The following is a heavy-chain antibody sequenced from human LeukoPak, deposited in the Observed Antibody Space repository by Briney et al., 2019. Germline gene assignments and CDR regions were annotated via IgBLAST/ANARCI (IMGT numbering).Heavy chain of an antibody. CDR1: GFTFNSYG. CDR2: ISYDGSNK. J-gene: IGHJ4*02. V-gene: IGHV3-30*18. Sequence: GGSLRLSCAASGFTFNSYGMHWVRQAPGKGLEWVAVISYDGSNKYYADSVKGRFTISRDNSENTLSPQMNSLRAEDTAVYYCAKVQAGYDSGWYPFDYWGQGTLVTVSS. CDR3: AKVQAGYDSGWYPFDY. D-gene: IGHD6-19*01.